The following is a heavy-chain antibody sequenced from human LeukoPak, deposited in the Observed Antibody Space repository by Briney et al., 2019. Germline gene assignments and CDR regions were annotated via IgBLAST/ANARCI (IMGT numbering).Heavy chain of an antibody. V-gene: IGHV4-59*01. Sequence: SETLSLTCTVSGGSISSYYWSWVRQPPGKGLEWIGYIYYSGSDNYNPSLKSRVTISVDTTKNQFSLKLSSVTAADTAVYYCARGIYSGYDYGYWGQGTLVTVSS. J-gene: IGHJ4*02. CDR3: ARGIYSGYDYGY. CDR2: IYYSGSD. D-gene: IGHD5-12*01. CDR1: GGSISSYY.